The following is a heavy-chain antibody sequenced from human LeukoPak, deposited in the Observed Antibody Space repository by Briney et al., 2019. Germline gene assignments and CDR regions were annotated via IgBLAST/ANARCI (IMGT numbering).Heavy chain of an antibody. J-gene: IGHJ4*02. D-gene: IGHD4-17*01. V-gene: IGHV3-30*03. CDR2: ISYDGDNK. CDR3: ARLRNTMTTPRFDY. CDR1: GFTFSSYG. Sequence: PGGSLRLSCAASGFTFSSYGMHWVRQAPGKGLEWVAVISYDGDNKYFADSVKGRFAISRDNSKNTLYLQMSSLRADDTAVYYCARLRNTMTTPRFDYWGQGTLVTVSS.